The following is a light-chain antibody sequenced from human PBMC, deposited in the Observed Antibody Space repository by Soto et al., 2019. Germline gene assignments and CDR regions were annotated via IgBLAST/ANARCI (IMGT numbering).Light chain of an antibody. Sequence: EIVLTQSPATLSLSPGERATLSCRASQSVSNYLAWYQQKPGQAPRLLIYDASNRATGIPARFSGSGSGTAFTPPISSLEPEDFAVYYCQQRSNWPRFTFGQGTKVEIK. J-gene: IGKJ2*01. V-gene: IGKV3-11*01. CDR1: QSVSNY. CDR3: QQRSNWPRFT. CDR2: DAS.